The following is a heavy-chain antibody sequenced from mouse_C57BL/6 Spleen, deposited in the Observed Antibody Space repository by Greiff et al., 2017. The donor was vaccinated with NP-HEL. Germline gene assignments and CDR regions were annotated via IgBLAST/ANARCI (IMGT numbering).Heavy chain of an antibody. D-gene: IGHD1-1*01. CDR1: GYTFTSYW. V-gene: IGHV1-69*01. CDR2: IDPSDGYT. J-gene: IGHJ3*01. CDR3: ARQYYGSGEGVAY. Sequence: VQLQQPGAELVMPGALVKLSCKASGYTFTSYWMPWVKQRPGQGLEWIGEIDPSDGYTNYNHKFKGKSTLTVDNSSSTAYMQLSSLTSEDSAVYYCARQYYGSGEGVAYWGQGTLVTVSA.